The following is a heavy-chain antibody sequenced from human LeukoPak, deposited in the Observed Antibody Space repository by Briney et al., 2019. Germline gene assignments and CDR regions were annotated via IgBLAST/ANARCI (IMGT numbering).Heavy chain of an antibody. Sequence: GESLQISCKGSGYSINNYWIGWVRQMPGKGLEWMGIIYLADSDIRYSPSFQGQVTISADKSISTAYLQWSSLKASDTAMYYCARQEYCSGGSCYTWFDPWGQGTLVTVSS. CDR2: IYLADSDI. V-gene: IGHV5-51*01. J-gene: IGHJ5*02. D-gene: IGHD2-15*01. CDR3: ARQEYCSGGSCYTWFDP. CDR1: GYSINNYW.